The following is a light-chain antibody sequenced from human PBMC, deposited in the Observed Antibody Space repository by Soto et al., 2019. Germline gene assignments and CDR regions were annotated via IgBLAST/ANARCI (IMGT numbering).Light chain of an antibody. Sequence: EIVLTQFPGTLSLSPGERATLSCRASQSVGSNYLAWYQQRPGQPPNLLIFGASRRATGIPDRFSGSGSGTDFTLTISRLEPEDFAVYYCQQYGSSPITFGQGTRLEIK. J-gene: IGKJ5*01. V-gene: IGKV3-20*01. CDR3: QQYGSSPIT. CDR2: GAS. CDR1: QSVGSNY.